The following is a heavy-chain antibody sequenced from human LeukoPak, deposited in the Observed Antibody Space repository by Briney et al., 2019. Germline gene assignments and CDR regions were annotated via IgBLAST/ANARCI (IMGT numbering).Heavy chain of an antibody. Sequence: GGSLRLSCAASGFTFSNSAMSWVRQAPGKGLEWVSGISISGGTTYYAASVKGRFTISRDNSKYTVYLQLNSLRAEDTAVYYCAKEEVPNDYWGQGTLVTVSS. J-gene: IGHJ4*02. CDR1: GFTFSNSA. V-gene: IGHV3-23*01. CDR2: ISISGGTT. CDR3: AKEEVPNDY. D-gene: IGHD1-1*01.